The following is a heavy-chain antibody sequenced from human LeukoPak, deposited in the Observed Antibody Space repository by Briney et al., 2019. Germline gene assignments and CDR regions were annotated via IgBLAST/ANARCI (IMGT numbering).Heavy chain of an antibody. CDR2: IKSKTDGGTT. V-gene: IGHV3-15*01. CDR1: GXTFXXAW. J-gene: IGHJ4*02. CDR3: TTGGYGLDN. Sequence: GGSLRLSCAASGXTFXXAWXXWXXXAXGXGLEWVGRIKSKTDGGTTDYAAPVKGRFTISRDDSKNTLFLQMNSLKTEDTAVYFCTTGGYGLDNWGQGTLVTVSS. D-gene: IGHD4-17*01.